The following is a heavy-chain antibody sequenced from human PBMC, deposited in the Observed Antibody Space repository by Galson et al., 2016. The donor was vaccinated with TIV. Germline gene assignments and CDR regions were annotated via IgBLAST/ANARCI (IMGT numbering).Heavy chain of an antibody. J-gene: IGHJ6*02. V-gene: IGHV1-69*13. CDR3: ARDRNSAMDTSYYYYGMDV. CDR1: GGTFYNYA. D-gene: IGHD5-18*01. Sequence: SVKVSCKASGGTFYNYAFTWVRQAPGQGLEWMGGIVPLLGSTNYAQRLQGRVTLTADESTSTVYMELTSLRSDDTAVYYCARDRNSAMDTSYYYYGMDVWGQGTTVTVSS. CDR2: IVPLLGST.